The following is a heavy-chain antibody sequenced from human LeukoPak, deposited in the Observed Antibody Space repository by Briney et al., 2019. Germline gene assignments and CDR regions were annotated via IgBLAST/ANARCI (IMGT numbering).Heavy chain of an antibody. Sequence: ASVKVSCKASYYILTSYGISWVRQAPGQGLEWMGWITTYNGNTKYAQTLQGRITMTTDTSTSTSYMELRSLRSDDTAVYYCARGPYYYGSGSLPHYFDYWGQGTLVTVSS. CDR1: YYILTSYG. V-gene: IGHV1-18*01. CDR3: ARGPYYYGSGSLPHYFDY. CDR2: ITTYNGNT. J-gene: IGHJ4*02. D-gene: IGHD3-10*01.